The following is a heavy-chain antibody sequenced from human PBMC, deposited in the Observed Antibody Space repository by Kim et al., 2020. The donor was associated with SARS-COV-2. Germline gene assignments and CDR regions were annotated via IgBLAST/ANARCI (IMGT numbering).Heavy chain of an antibody. J-gene: IGHJ3*02. D-gene: IGHD3-16*01. V-gene: IGHV3-48*02. CDR2: ITKSSTTI. CDR3: VRDRMGGAFDI. Sequence: GGSLRLSCATSGFTFSAYDMNWVRRAPGKGLEWLSFITKSSTTIYYANSVKGRFTISRGNAKNSLYLQMNSLRDEDTALYYCVRDRMGGAFDIWGQGTMVTVSS. CDR1: GFTFSAYD.